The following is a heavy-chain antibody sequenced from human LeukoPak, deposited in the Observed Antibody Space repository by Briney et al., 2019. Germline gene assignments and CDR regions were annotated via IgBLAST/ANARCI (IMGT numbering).Heavy chain of an antibody. Sequence: SETLSLTCTVSGGSVSSGTYYWSWIRQPPGKGLEWIGYIYYSGSTNYNPSLKSRVTISVDTSKNQFSLNLSSVTAADTAVYYCARGRYYFDYWGQGTLVTVSS. V-gene: IGHV4-61*01. J-gene: IGHJ4*02. CDR1: GGSVSSGTYY. CDR2: IYYSGST. CDR3: ARGRYYFDY.